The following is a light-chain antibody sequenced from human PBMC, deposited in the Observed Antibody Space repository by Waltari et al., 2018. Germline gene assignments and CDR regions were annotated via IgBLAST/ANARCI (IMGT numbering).Light chain of an antibody. J-gene: IGKJ4*01. CDR1: QDVSTW. CDR3: QQTDSFPLT. V-gene: IGKV1-12*01. Sequence: DIQMTQSPSSESASVGDRVTISCRASQDVSTWVAWYQQKPGKPPKLLIHGSTTLQSGVPSRFSGSGSGTDFTLTINGLQPDDFASYICQQTDSFPLTFGGGTKVDIK. CDR2: GST.